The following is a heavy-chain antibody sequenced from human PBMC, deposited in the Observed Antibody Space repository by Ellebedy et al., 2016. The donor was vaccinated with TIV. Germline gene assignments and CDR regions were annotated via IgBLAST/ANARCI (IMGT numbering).Heavy chain of an antibody. D-gene: IGHD1-26*01. V-gene: IGHV3-7*01. CDR3: AKVGAASSFDH. CDR1: GFPFSSYA. CDR2: IHIGGSQT. J-gene: IGHJ4*02. Sequence: PGESLKISCAASGFPFSSYAMHWVRQVPGQGLEWVANIHIGGSQTFYVDSVRGRFTISRDGAKNSVDLQMNSLRAEDTAVYYCAKVGAASSFDHWGQGTLVTVSS.